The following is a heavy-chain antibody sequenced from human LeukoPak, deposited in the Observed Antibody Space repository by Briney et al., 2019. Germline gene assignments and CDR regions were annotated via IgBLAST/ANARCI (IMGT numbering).Heavy chain of an antibody. J-gene: IGHJ3*02. Sequence: GGSLRLSCAASGFTFSSYAMSWVRQAPGKRLEWVSAISGSGGSTYYADSVKGRFTISRDNSKNTLYLQMNSLRAEDTAVYYCAEDPGGTAMVPYAFDIWGQGTMVTVSS. V-gene: IGHV3-23*01. CDR3: AEDPGGTAMVPYAFDI. CDR2: ISGSGGST. D-gene: IGHD5-18*01. CDR1: GFTFSSYA.